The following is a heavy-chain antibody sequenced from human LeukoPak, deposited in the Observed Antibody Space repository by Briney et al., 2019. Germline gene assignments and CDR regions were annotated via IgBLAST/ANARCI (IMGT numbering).Heavy chain of an antibody. CDR2: INPNSGGT. V-gene: IGHV1-2*02. J-gene: IGHJ4*02. Sequence: GASVKVSCKASGYTFTGYYMHWVRQAPGQGLEWMGWINPNSGGTNYAQKFQGRVTMTRDTSISTAYMELSRLRSDDTAVYYCARGRFLGYCSGGSCWTTNDYWGQGTLVTVSS. CDR3: ARGRFLGYCSGGSCWTTNDY. D-gene: IGHD2-15*01. CDR1: GYTFTGYY.